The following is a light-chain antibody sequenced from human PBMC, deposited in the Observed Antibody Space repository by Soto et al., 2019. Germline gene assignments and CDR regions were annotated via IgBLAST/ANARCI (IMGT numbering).Light chain of an antibody. CDR1: KSISSW. CDR3: QQYKTYWT. CDR2: DAS. J-gene: IGKJ1*01. V-gene: IGKV1-5*01. Sequence: GDRVTITCRASKSISSWLAWYQQKPGKAPKFLIYDASSLESGVPSRFSGSGSGTEFTLTISSLQPDDFATYYCQQYKTYWTFGQGTKVEIK.